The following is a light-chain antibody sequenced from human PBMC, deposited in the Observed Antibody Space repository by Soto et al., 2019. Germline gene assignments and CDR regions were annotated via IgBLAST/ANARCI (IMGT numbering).Light chain of an antibody. CDR2: EVS. CDR1: SSDVGDNNF. CDR3: SSYTARTTWV. J-gene: IGLJ3*02. Sequence: QSALTQPASVSGSPGQSITISCTGTSSDVGDNNFVSWYQQHPNKAPKLMIYEVSDRPSGVSDRFSGPKSGNTASLTISGLQADDEAEYYCSSYTARTTWVFGGGTKLTVL. V-gene: IGLV2-14*01.